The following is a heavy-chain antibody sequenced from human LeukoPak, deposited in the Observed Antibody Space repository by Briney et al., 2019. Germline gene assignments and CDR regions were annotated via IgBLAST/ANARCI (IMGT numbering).Heavy chain of an antibody. V-gene: IGHV1-24*01. CDR1: GYTLTELS. CDR3: ARGFVDYWSGYYRRDWFDP. J-gene: IGHJ5*02. CDR2: FDPEDGET. Sequence: ASVKVSCKVSGYTLTELSMHWVRQAPGKGLEWMGGFDPEDGETIYAQKFQGRVTMTEDTSTDTAYMELSSLRSDDTAVYYCARGFVDYWSGYYRRDWFDPWGQGTLVTVSS. D-gene: IGHD3-3*01.